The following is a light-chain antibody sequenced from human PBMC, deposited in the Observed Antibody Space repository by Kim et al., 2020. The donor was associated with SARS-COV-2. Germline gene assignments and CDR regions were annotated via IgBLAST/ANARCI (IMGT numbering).Light chain of an antibody. CDR3: NSRDSSGNVV. CDR2: GKN. CDR1: SLRSYY. V-gene: IGLV3-19*01. Sequence: VTLGQTVRITCQGDSLRSYYASWYQQKPGQAPVIVIYGKNNRPSVGPDRFSGSSAGNTASLTITGAQAEDEADYYCNSRDSSGNVVFGGGTQLTVL. J-gene: IGLJ2*01.